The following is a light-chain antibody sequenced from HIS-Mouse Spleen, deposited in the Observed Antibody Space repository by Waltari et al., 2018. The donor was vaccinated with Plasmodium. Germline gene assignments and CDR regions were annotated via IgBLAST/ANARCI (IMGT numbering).Light chain of an antibody. Sequence: SYELTQPPSVSVSPGQTASINCPGDKLGDKYSCWYPQKPGQSPGLVIYQDSKRPSGIPERFSGSNSGNTATLTISGTQAMDEADYYCQAWDSSTVVFGGGTKLTVL. CDR1: KLGDKY. CDR2: QDS. CDR3: QAWDSSTVV. V-gene: IGLV3-1*01. J-gene: IGLJ2*01.